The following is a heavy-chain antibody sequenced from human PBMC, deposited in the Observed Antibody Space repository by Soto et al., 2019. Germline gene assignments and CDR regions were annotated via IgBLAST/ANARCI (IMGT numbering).Heavy chain of an antibody. Sequence: SGPTLVNPTETLTLTCTVSGFSLSNARMGVSWIRQPPGKALEWLAHIFSNDEKSYSTSLKSRLAISKDTSKSQVVLTMTNMDPVDTATYYCARTLYSSSWYNWFDPSGQGTLVTLS. CDR3: ARTLYSSSWYNWFDP. D-gene: IGHD6-13*01. CDR1: GFSLSNARMG. J-gene: IGHJ5*02. V-gene: IGHV2-26*01. CDR2: IFSNDEK.